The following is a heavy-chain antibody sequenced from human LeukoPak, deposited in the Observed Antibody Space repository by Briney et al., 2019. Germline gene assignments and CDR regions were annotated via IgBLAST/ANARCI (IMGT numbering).Heavy chain of an antibody. J-gene: IGHJ4*02. Sequence: PGGFLRLSCAASGFTFNSYWMTWVRQAPGKGLEWVANIKQDGSEKYYVDSVKGRFTISRDNAKNSLYLQMNSLRAEDTAVYYCTKFDYAAFEYWGQGALVTVSS. CDR1: GFTFNSYW. CDR3: TKFDYAAFEY. D-gene: IGHD4-17*01. V-gene: IGHV3-7*01. CDR2: IKQDGSEK.